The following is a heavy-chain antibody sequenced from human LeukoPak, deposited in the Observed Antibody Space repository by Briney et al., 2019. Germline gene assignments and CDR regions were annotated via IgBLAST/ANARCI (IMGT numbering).Heavy chain of an antibody. D-gene: IGHD2-8*01. Sequence: KPSETPSLTCSVSGASINNYYWTWIRQPPGKGLEWIGYVYHTGASGYHPSLKSRVAMSLDTSKNQVSLNLRSVTAADTAVYFCTRVVNGGHFDYWGQGTLVTVSS. CDR2: VYHTGAS. J-gene: IGHJ4*02. CDR3: TRVVNGGHFDY. V-gene: IGHV4-59*01. CDR1: GASINNYY.